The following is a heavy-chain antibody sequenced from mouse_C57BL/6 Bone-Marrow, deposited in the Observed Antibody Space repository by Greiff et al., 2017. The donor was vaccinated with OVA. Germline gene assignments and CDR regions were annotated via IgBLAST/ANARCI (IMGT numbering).Heavy chain of an antibody. CDR2: IYPGSGST. V-gene: IGHV1-55*01. CDR1: GYTFTSYW. J-gene: IGHJ3*01. CDR3: ARCIYSNRAWFAY. Sequence: QVQLQQPGAELVKPGASVKMSCKASGYTFTSYWITWVKQRPGQGLEWIGDIYPGSGSTNYNEKFKSKATLTVDTSSSTAYMQLSSLTSEDSAVYDCARCIYSNRAWFAYWGQGTLVTVSA. D-gene: IGHD2-5*01.